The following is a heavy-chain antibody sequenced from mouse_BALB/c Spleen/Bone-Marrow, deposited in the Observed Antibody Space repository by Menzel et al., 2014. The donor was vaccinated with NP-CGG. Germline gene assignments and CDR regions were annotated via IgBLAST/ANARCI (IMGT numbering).Heavy chain of an antibody. D-gene: IGHD4-1*01. CDR2: IDPANGNT. CDR3: ARWEYYAMDY. J-gene: IGHJ4*01. Sequence: EVKLMESGAELVKPGASVKLSCTASGFNIKDTHMHWVKQRPEQGLEWIGRIDPANGNTKYDPKFQGKATITADTSSNTAYLQLSSLTSEDTAVYYCARWEYYAMDYWGQGTSVTVSS. V-gene: IGHV14-3*02. CDR1: GFNIKDTH.